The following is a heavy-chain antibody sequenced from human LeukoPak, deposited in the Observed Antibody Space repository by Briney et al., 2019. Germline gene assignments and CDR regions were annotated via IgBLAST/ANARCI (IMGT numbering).Heavy chain of an antibody. V-gene: IGHV3-23*01. J-gene: IGHJ4*02. CDR3: AKGRSGWHPIDH. D-gene: IGHD6-19*01. CDR1: GFTFSGYA. Sequence: GGSLRLSCAASGFTFSGYAMSWVRQAPGKGLEWVSTISGSGSITYYADSVKGRFTISRDNSKNTLYLQMNSLRAENTAVYYCAKGRSGWHPIDHWGQGTLVTVSS. CDR2: ISGSGSIT.